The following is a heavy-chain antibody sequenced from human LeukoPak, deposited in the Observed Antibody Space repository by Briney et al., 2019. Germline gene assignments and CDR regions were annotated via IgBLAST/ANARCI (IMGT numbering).Heavy chain of an antibody. V-gene: IGHV3-49*04. Sequence: GRFLRLSCTASGFTFGDYAMSWVRQAPGKGLEWVGFIRSKAYGGTTEYAASVKGRFTISRDDYKSIAYLQMNSLKTEDTAVYYCTRDLERVRWFGEFTNWFDPWGQGKLVTVSS. J-gene: IGHJ5*02. CDR2: IRSKAYGGTT. CDR1: GFTFGDYA. CDR3: TRDLERVRWFGEFTNWFDP. D-gene: IGHD3-10*01.